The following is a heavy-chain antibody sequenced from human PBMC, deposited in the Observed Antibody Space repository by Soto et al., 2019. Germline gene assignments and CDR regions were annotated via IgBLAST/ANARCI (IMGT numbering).Heavy chain of an antibody. CDR1: GYTFTGYY. D-gene: IGHD4-17*01. J-gene: IGHJ4*02. CDR3: ARVPLGPVTTGPFDY. CDR2: INPNSGGT. V-gene: IGHV1-2*02. Sequence: ASVKVSCKASGYTFTGYYMHWGGQAPGQGLEWMGWINPNSGGTNYAQKFQGRVTMTRDTSISTAYMELSRLRSDDTAVYYCARVPLGPVTTGPFDYWGQGTLVTVSS.